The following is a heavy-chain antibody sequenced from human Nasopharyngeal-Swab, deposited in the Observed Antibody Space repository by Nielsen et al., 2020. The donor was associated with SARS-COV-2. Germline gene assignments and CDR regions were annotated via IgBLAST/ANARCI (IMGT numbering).Heavy chain of an antibody. V-gene: IGHV4-59*13. CDR2: IYSSGST. Sequence: SETLSLTCTVSSGSINSYFWSWIRQPPGKGLDWLGYIYSSGSTTYNPSLQNRVTISVGTSKNQFSLKMRSVTAADTAVYFCARGGWLRSSSYYFDYWGQGALVTVSS. CDR1: SGSINSYF. CDR3: ARGGWLRSSSYYFDY. D-gene: IGHD5-12*01. J-gene: IGHJ4*02.